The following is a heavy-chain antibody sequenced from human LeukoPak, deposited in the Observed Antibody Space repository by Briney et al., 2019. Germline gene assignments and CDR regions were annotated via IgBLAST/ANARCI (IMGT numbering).Heavy chain of an antibody. CDR3: ARGRYYGMDV. Sequence: GGSLRLSCAASGFTFTRYWMHWVRQAPGKGLVWVSRVNRDGSSTTYADSVKGRFTISRDNAKNTLYLQMNSLRAEDTAVYYCARGRYYGMDVWGQGTTVSVSS. CDR1: GFTFTRYW. V-gene: IGHV3-74*01. CDR2: VNRDGSST. J-gene: IGHJ6*02.